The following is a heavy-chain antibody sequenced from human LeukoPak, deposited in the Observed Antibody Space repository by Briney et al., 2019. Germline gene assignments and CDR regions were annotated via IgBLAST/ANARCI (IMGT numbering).Heavy chain of an antibody. CDR1: GYTFTSYA. D-gene: IGHD2-15*01. J-gene: IGHJ3*02. V-gene: IGHV1-3*01. Sequence: ASVKVSCKASGYTFTSYAMHWGRQAPGQRLEWMGWINAGNGNTKYSQKFQGRVTITRDTSASTAYMELSSLRSEDTAVYYCARVPCRGGSCYSADAFDIWGQGTMVTVSS. CDR2: INAGNGNT. CDR3: ARVPCRGGSCYSADAFDI.